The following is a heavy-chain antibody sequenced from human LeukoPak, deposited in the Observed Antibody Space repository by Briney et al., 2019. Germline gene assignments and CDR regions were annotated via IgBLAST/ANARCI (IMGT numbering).Heavy chain of an antibody. J-gene: IGHJ4*02. D-gene: IGHD3-22*01. CDR2: ISGSGGST. CDR1: GFSFSSYW. V-gene: IGHV3-23*01. Sequence: GGSLRLSCAASGFSFSSYWMSWVRQAPGKGLEWVSAISGSGGSTYYADSVKGRFTISRDNSKNTLYLQMNSLRAEDTAVYYCAKGLHYYDSRGGQGTLVTVSS. CDR3: AKGLHYYDSR.